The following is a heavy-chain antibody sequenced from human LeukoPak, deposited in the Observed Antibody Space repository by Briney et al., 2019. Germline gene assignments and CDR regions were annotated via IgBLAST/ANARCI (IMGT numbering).Heavy chain of an antibody. CDR3: AKDEGSGPERYYFDY. J-gene: IGHJ4*02. CDR1: GFTFSSYG. V-gene: IGHV3-30*18. Sequence: GRSLRLSCAASGFTFSSYGMHWVRQAPGKGLEWVAVISYDGSNKYYADSVKGRFTISRDNSKNTLYLQMNSLRAEDTAVYYCAKDEGSGPERYYFDYWGQGTLVTVSS. CDR2: ISYDGSNK. D-gene: IGHD6-19*01.